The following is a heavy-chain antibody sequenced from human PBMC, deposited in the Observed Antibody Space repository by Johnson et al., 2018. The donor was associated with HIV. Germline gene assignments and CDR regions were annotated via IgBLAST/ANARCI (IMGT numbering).Heavy chain of an antibody. CDR1: GFTFSSYT. CDR3: ARGRKTVTTVRPSAFDI. Sequence: QVTLVESGGGVVQPGKSLTLSCVASGFTFSSYTMHWVRQAPGKGLEWVAVISYDGSNKYYADSVKGRFTISRDNSKNTLYLQMNSLRAEDTAVYYCARGRKTVTTVRPSAFDIWGQGTMVTVSS. J-gene: IGHJ3*02. V-gene: IGHV3-30-3*01. D-gene: IGHD4-17*01. CDR2: ISYDGSNK.